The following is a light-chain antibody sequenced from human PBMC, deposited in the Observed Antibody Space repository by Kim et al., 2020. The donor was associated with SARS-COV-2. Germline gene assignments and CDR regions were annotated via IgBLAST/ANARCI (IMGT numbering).Light chain of an antibody. CDR3: QTWDSSSGV. CDR1: KFGIKF. Sequence: SISPGQTPRVTCSGDKFGIKFVFWYPKRPGLSPVMVIYQDAKRPSGIPGRFSGSISGNTATLTISETQAMDEADYYCQTWDSSSGVFGTGTKVTVL. J-gene: IGLJ1*01. CDR2: QDA. V-gene: IGLV3-1*01.